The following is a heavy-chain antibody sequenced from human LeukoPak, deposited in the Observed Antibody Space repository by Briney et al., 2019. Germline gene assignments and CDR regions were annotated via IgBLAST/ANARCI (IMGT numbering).Heavy chain of an antibody. CDR1: GFTFSSYW. J-gene: IGHJ4*02. Sequence: PGGSLRLSCAASGFTFSSYWMSWVRQAPGKGLEWVANINQDESERYYVDSVKGRFTISRDNAENSLYLQMNSLRAEDTAVYYCARDFPSGISGSYFRYDYWGQGALVTVSS. D-gene: IGHD3-10*01. CDR3: ARDFPSGISGSYFRYDY. V-gene: IGHV3-7*01. CDR2: INQDESER.